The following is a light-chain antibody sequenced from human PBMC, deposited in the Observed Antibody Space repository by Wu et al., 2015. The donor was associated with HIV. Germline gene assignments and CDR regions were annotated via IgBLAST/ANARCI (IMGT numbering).Light chain of an antibody. J-gene: IGKJ1*01. CDR3: QQYYSYPRT. Sequence: IRITQSPSSLSASTGDRVTIACRASQGISSYLAWYQQKPGKAPKLLIYAASTLQSGVPSRFSGSGSGTDFTLTISCLQSEDFATYYCQQYYSYPRTFGQGTKVEIK. CDR1: QGISSY. CDR2: AAS. V-gene: IGKV1-8*01.